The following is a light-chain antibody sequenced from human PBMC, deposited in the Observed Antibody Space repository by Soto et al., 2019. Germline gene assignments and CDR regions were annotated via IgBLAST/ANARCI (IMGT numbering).Light chain of an antibody. J-gene: IGLJ3*02. CDR2: EVS. Sequence: QSALTQPPSASGSRGQSVTISCTGTSSDVGGYNYVSWYQQRPGKAPKLMIYEVSKRPSGVPDRFSGSKSGNTASLTVSGLQPEDEADYYCSSYAGSNNLGVFGGGTKVTVL. CDR1: SSDVGGYNY. V-gene: IGLV2-8*01. CDR3: SSYAGSNNLGV.